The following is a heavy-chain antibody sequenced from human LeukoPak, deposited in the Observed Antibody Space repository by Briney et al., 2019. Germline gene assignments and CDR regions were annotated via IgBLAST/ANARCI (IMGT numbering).Heavy chain of an antibody. CDR1: GGSISRSSYY. Sequence: SETLSLTCTVSGGSISRSSYYWGWIRQPPGKGLEWIGSIYYSGSTYYNPSLKSRVTISVDTSKNQFSLKLSSVTAADTAVYYCAREPRRAIFGVVNKNWFDPWGQGTLVTVSS. D-gene: IGHD3-3*01. V-gene: IGHV4-39*07. CDR2: IYYSGST. J-gene: IGHJ5*02. CDR3: AREPRRAIFGVVNKNWFDP.